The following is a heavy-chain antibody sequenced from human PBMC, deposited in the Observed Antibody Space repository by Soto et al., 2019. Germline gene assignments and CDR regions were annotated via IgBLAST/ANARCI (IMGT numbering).Heavy chain of an antibody. Sequence: QVQLVESGGGVVQPGRSLRLSCAASGFTFSSYAMHWVRQAPGKGLEWVAVISYDRSNKYYADSVKGRFTISRDNSKNTLYLQMNSLRAEDTAVYYCARGRTYGSGSSLDYWGQGTLVTVSS. CDR1: GFTFSSYA. V-gene: IGHV3-30-3*01. CDR3: ARGRTYGSGSSLDY. D-gene: IGHD3-10*01. CDR2: ISYDRSNK. J-gene: IGHJ4*02.